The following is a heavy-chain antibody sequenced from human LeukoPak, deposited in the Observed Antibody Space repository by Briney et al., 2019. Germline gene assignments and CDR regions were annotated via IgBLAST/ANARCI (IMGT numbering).Heavy chain of an antibody. V-gene: IGHV4-39*01. CDR2: IYYSGST. D-gene: IGHD3-3*01. J-gene: IGHJ4*02. CDR3: ARLPMHYDFWSGYPFPYYFDY. CDR1: GGSISSSSYY. Sequence: SETLSLTCTVSGGSISSSSYYWGWLRQPPGKGLEWLGSIYYSGSTYYNPSLKSRVTISVDTPKNQFSLKLSSVTAADTAVYYCARLPMHYDFWSGYPFPYYFDYWGQGTLVTVSS.